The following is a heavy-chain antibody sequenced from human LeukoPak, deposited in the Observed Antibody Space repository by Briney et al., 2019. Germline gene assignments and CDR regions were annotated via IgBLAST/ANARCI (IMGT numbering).Heavy chain of an antibody. V-gene: IGHV3-64*01. CDR1: GFTFSNYA. Sequence: GGSLRLSCAASGFTFSNYAIHWVRQAPGKGLEYVSAISSNGGRRYYANSVKGRFTISRDNAKNTVYLQMGSLRAEDMALYYCAKSVEWELLSYFDYWGQGTLVTVSS. J-gene: IGHJ4*02. D-gene: IGHD1-26*01. CDR2: ISSNGGRR. CDR3: AKSVEWELLSYFDY.